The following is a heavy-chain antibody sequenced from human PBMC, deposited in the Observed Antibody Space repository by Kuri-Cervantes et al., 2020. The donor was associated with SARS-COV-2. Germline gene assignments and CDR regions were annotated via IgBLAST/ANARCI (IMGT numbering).Heavy chain of an antibody. D-gene: IGHD2-8*01. J-gene: IGHJ2*01. CDR1: GGSISSSSYY. Sequence: SETLSLTCTVSGGSISSSSYYWGWIRQPPGKGLEWIGSIYYSGSTYYNPSLKSRVTISVDTSKNQFSLKLSSVTAADTAVYYCAKMERWNVLMVYATILTGYFDLWGRGTLVTVSS. CDR3: AKMERWNVLMVYATILTGYFDL. V-gene: IGHV4-39*01. CDR2: IYYSGST.